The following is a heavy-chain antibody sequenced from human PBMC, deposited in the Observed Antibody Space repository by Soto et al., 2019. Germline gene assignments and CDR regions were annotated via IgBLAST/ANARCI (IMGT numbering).Heavy chain of an antibody. J-gene: IGHJ6*02. Sequence: QVQLVQSGAEVKKPGSSVKVSCKASGGTFSSYAISWVRQAPGQGLEWMGGIIPIFGTANYAQKFQGRATLTTDEPKRTAHIELSSLRAEGRAVYFCVRGERIGYYALRIHRHYYGMDVWGRGTTVTVSS. V-gene: IGHV1-69*01. CDR3: VRGERIGYYALRIHRHYYGMDV. CDR2: IIPIFGTA. D-gene: IGHD3-22*01. CDR1: GGTFSSYA.